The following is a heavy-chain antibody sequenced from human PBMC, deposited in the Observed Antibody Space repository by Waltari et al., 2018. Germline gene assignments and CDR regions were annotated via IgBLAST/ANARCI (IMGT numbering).Heavy chain of an antibody. CDR3: ARSIAVSGARFDF. J-gene: IGHJ4*02. CDR1: GYPFSSYA. CDR2: INVGNNNT. V-gene: IGHV1-3*01. D-gene: IGHD6-19*01. Sequence: QVLLVQSGAEVKKPGASVKVSCKASGYPFSSYAMHWVRQAPGQRLEWMGWINVGNNNTKYSQKFQDRVTIIRDTSASTAFLELTSLTSEDTAVYYCARSIAVSGARFDFWGQGTLVTVSS.